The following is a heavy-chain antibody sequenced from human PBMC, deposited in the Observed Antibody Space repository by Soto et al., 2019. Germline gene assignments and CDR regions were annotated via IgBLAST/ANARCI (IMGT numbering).Heavy chain of an antibody. J-gene: IGHJ5*02. Sequence: SVSLRCTCTLSGGSRARPGRLSGWISLPPVKRLDRRGCICETGSSYYNPTPKRRSTISIVTSKKKFSMNLSSVTAADTAVYYCGSSSSWHSDWFDPWGQGTMVTVS. V-gene: IGHV4-39*01. D-gene: IGHD6-13*01. CDR2: ICETGSS. CDR1: GGSRARPGRL. CDR3: GSSSSWHSDWFDP.